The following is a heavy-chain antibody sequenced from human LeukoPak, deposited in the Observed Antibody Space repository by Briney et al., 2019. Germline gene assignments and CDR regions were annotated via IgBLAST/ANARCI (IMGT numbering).Heavy chain of an antibody. CDR1: GGSINNNKW. CDR3: ARGLSRTTVVFFY. D-gene: IGHD4-23*01. V-gene: IGHV4-4*02. CDR2: VYYSGST. Sequence: SETLSLTCVVSGGSINNNKWWSWVRQPPGQGLEWIGDVYYSGSTNYNPSLKSRVTISVDTSKNQFSLKLSSVTAADTAVYYCARGLSRTTVVFFYWGQGTLVTVSS. J-gene: IGHJ4*02.